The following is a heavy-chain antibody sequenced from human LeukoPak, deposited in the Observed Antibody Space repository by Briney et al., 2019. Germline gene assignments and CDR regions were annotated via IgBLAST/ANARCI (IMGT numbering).Heavy chain of an antibody. CDR1: GFTFSTYW. V-gene: IGHV3-7*01. D-gene: IGHD4-23*01. Sequence: PGGSLRLSCAASGFTFSTYWMSWVRQAPGKGLEWVANIKEDGSQKYYVDSAKGRFTISRDNAKNSLYLQMNSLRAEDTAIYYCARVTDYDGPFDYWGQGTLVAVSS. CDR3: ARVTDYDGPFDY. J-gene: IGHJ4*02. CDR2: IKEDGSQK.